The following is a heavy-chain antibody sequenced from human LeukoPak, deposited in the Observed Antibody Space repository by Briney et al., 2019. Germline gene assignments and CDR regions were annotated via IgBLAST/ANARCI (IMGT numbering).Heavy chain of an antibody. CDR3: ARSLYRYGADASDI. D-gene: IGHD5-18*01. Sequence: SETLSLTCTVSGGSISSSSYYWGWIRQPPGKGLEWIGYIYYSGSTNYNPSLESRLTISVASSKNQFSLKLSSVTAADTAVYYCARSLYRYGADASDIWGQGTMVTVSS. J-gene: IGHJ3*02. CDR2: IYYSGST. CDR1: GGSISSSSYY. V-gene: IGHV4-61*05.